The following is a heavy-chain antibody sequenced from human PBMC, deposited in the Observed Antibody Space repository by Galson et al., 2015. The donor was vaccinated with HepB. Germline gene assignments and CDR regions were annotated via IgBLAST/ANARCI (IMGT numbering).Heavy chain of an antibody. D-gene: IGHD3-10*01. CDR3: TRRAPGGMDV. V-gene: IGHV3-73*01. J-gene: IGHJ6*02. CDR2: IRTESNSYAT. Sequence: SLRLSCAASGFTFSGSAVHWIRQASGKGLEWIGRIRTESNSYATVYAASVKGRFTLSKDDSKNTAYLQLNSLKTEDTAVCYCTRRAPGGMDVWGQGTTVTVSS. CDR1: GFTFSGSA.